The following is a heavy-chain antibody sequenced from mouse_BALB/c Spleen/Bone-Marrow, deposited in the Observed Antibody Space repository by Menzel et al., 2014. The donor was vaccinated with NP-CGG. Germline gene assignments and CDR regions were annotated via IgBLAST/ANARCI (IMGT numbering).Heavy chain of an antibody. D-gene: IGHD2-3*01. CDR3: ARALGDGHYYAMDY. CDR1: GYTFTSYW. V-gene: IGHV1-69*02. CDR2: IDPSDSET. Sequence: QVTLKECGAELVKPGAPVKLSCKASGYTFTSYWMNWVKQRPGRGLEWIGRIDPSDSETHYNQKFKDKATLTVDKSSSTAYIQLSSLTSEDSAVYYCARALGDGHYYAMDYWGQGTSVTVSS. J-gene: IGHJ4*01.